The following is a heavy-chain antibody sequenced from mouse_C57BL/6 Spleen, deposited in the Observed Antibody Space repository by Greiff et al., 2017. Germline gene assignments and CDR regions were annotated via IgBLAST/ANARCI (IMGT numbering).Heavy chain of an antibody. D-gene: IGHD1-1*01. CDR2: IYPGDGDT. J-gene: IGHJ3*01. Sequence: VMLVESGAELVKPGASVKISCKASGYAFSRYWMNWVKQRPGKGLEWIGQIYPGDGDTNYNGKFKGKATLTADKSSSTAYMQLSSLTSEDSAVYFCARKDYDGFAYWGQGTLVTVSA. CDR1: GYAFSRYW. V-gene: IGHV1-80*01. CDR3: ARKDYDGFAY.